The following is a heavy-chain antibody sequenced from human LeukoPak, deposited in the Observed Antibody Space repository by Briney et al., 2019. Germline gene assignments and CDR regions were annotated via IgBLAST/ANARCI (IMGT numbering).Heavy chain of an antibody. V-gene: IGHV3-33*01. CDR1: GFTFSNFG. CDR2: IWYDGSNK. J-gene: IGHJ4*02. Sequence: GTSLRLSCAASGFTFSNFGMHWVRQAPGKGLEWVAVIWYDGSNKYYADSVKGRFTISRDNSKNTLYLQMNSLRAEDTAVYYCARALGYYDSSGYYLGYWGRGTLVTVSS. CDR3: ARALGYYDSSGYYLGY. D-gene: IGHD3-22*01.